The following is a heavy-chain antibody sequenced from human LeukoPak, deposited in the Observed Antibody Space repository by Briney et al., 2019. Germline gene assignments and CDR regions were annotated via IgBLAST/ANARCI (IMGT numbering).Heavy chain of an antibody. J-gene: IGHJ4*02. Sequence: SETLSLTCAVYGGSFSGYYWSWIRQPPGKGLEWIGEINHSGSTNYNPSLKSRVTISVDTSKNQFSLKLSSVTAADTAVYYCVLTMVRGPRDYWGQGTLVTVSS. D-gene: IGHD3-10*01. CDR1: GGSFSGYY. CDR2: INHSGST. CDR3: VLTMVRGPRDY. V-gene: IGHV4-34*01.